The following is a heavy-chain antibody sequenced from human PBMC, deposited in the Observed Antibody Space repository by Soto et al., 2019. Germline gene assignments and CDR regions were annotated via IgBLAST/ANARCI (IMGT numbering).Heavy chain of an antibody. J-gene: IGHJ4*02. D-gene: IGHD3-9*01. CDR1: GFTFSDSA. V-gene: IGHV3-23*01. CDR3: AKATLRDYPGYVFDF. Sequence: PGGSLRLSCVTSGFTFSDSAMSWVRQAPGKGLEWLSFISFSGGNIYYADSVKGRFTISGDTSKNTLYLQMNSLRTEDTATYYCAKATLRDYPGYVFDFWGQGPLVTVSS. CDR2: ISFSGGNI.